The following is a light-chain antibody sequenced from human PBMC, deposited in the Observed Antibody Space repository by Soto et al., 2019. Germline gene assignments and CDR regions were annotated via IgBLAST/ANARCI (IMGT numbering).Light chain of an antibody. CDR3: CSYAGSYFYV. Sequence: QSVLTQPRSVSGSPGQSVTISCTGTSSDVGGYNYVSWYQQHPGKAPKLMIYDVSKRPSGVPDRFSGSKSGNTASLTISGLQAEDEADYYCCSYAGSYFYVFGTGTKGT. V-gene: IGLV2-11*01. J-gene: IGLJ1*01. CDR1: SSDVGGYNY. CDR2: DVS.